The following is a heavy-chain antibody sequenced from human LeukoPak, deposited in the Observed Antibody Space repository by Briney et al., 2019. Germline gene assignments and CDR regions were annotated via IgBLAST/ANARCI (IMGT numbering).Heavy chain of an antibody. D-gene: IGHD3-10*01. V-gene: IGHV4-39*01. Sequence: SETLSLTCTVSGGXISSSTYYWDWIRQPPGRGLEWIGSIYYSGSTYYNPSLKSRVTVSVDTPKNQFSLKLSSVTAADTAVYYCARRSYYNRFDYRGQGTLVTVSS. CDR3: ARRSYYNRFDY. CDR1: GGXISSSTYY. CDR2: IYYSGST. J-gene: IGHJ4*02.